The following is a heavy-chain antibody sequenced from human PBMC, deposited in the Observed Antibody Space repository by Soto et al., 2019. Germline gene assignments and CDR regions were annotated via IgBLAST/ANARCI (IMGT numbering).Heavy chain of an antibody. Sequence: QVQLQESGPGLVKPSETLSLTCTVSGGSISSYYWSWIRQPPGKGLEWIGYIYYSGSTNYNPSLRSRVTISVDTSKNQFSLTLSSVTAADTAVYYCARLDPHTSRWFDPWGQGTLVTVSS. V-gene: IGHV4-59*01. CDR2: IYYSGST. J-gene: IGHJ5*02. CDR3: ARLDPHTSRWFDP. D-gene: IGHD1-1*01. CDR1: GGSISSYY.